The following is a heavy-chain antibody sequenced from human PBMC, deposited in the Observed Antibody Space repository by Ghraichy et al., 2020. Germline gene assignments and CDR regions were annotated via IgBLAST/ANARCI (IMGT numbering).Heavy chain of an antibody. CDR1: GFTFSDYH. CDR3: ARDRFNRRYLYY. CDR2: ITSVGSSI. V-gene: IGHV3-11*04. J-gene: IGHJ4*02. Sequence: GGSLRLSCAASGFTFSDYHMSWVRQAPGKGLEWVSYITSVGSSINYADSVKGRFTISRDNAKNTLYLQMSNLRAEDTALYYCARDRFNRRYLYYCGRPTLLT. D-gene: IGHD2/OR15-2a*01.